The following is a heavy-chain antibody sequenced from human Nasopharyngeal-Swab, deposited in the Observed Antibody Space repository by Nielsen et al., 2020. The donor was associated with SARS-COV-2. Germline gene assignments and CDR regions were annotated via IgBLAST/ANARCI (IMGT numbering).Heavy chain of an antibody. Sequence: SETLSLTCTVSGGSISSSSYYWGWIRQPPGKGLEWIGSIYYSWSTYYHPSLKSRVTIAVDTSKNQFSLKLSSLTAADTAVYYCARLGGSSSSLLDYWGQGTLVTVSS. CDR3: ARLGGSSSSLLDY. J-gene: IGHJ4*02. D-gene: IGHD6-6*01. CDR1: GGSISSSSYY. CDR2: IYYSWST. V-gene: IGHV4-39*01.